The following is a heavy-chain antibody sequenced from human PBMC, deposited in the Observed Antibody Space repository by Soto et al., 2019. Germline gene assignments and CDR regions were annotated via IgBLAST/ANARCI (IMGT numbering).Heavy chain of an antibody. CDR2: ISYSGNT. Sequence: KPSETLSLTCTVSGGSITSGYWSWIRQPPGKGLEWIGYISYSGNTNYNPSLKSRVTMSVDTPKNQFSLRLSSVTTADTAVYYCAGLRGYAGSPIDYWGQGTLVTVSS. J-gene: IGHJ4*02. CDR3: AGLRGYAGSPIDY. CDR1: GGSITSGY. D-gene: IGHD2-15*01. V-gene: IGHV4-59*01.